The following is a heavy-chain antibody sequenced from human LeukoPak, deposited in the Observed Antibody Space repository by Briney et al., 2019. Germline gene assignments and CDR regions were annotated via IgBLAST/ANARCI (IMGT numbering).Heavy chain of an antibody. CDR2: IYHSGST. J-gene: IGHJ4*02. V-gene: IGHV4-30-2*01. CDR3: ASFPAYYYDSSGYK. D-gene: IGHD3-22*01. CDR1: GDSISTGGFY. Sequence: PSETLSLTCTVSGDSISTGGFYWTWLRQPPGKGLEWIGYIYHSGSTYYNPSLKSRVTISVDRSKNQFSPKLSSVTAADTAVYYCASFPAYYYDSSGYKWGQGTLVTASS.